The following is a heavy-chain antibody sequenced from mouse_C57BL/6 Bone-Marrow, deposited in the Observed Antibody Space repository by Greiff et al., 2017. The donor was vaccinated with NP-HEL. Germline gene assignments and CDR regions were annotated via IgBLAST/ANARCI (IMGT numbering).Heavy chain of an antibody. CDR3: ARSSGRSGYLDY. CDR2: FHPNSGST. V-gene: IGHV1-64*01. J-gene: IGHJ2*01. CDR1: GYTFTSYW. D-gene: IGHD3-2*02. Sequence: VQLQQPGAELVKPGASVKLSCKASGYTFTSYWMHWVKQRSGQGLEWFGMFHPNSGSTNYNEKFKSKATLTVDKSSSTVYMQLSSLTSEDSAVYCCARSSGRSGYLDYWGQGTTLTVSS.